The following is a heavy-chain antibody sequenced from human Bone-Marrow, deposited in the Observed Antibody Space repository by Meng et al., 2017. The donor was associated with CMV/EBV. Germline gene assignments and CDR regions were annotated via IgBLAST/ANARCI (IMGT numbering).Heavy chain of an antibody. Sequence: GSLRLSCAVYGGSFSGYYWSWIRQPPGKGLEWIGEINHSGSTNYNPSLKSRVTISVDTSKNQFSLKLSSVTAADTAVYYCARVGVDTAMGHFDYWGQGTLVTVSS. J-gene: IGHJ4*02. CDR2: INHSGST. V-gene: IGHV4-34*01. CDR1: GGSFSGYY. CDR3: ARVGVDTAMGHFDY. D-gene: IGHD5-18*01.